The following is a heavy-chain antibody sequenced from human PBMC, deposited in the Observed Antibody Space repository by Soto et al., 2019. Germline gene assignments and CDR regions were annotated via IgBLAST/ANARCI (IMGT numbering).Heavy chain of an antibody. Sequence: GASVKVSCKASGYTLTSYGISWVRQAPGQGLEWMGWISAYNGNTNYAQKLQGRVTMTTDTSTITAYMELRSLRSDDTAVYYCARGGDTPVAGMLEFDPWGQGTLVTVSS. CDR1: GYTLTSYG. CDR3: ARGGDTPVAGMLEFDP. CDR2: ISAYNGNT. V-gene: IGHV1-18*01. J-gene: IGHJ5*02. D-gene: IGHD6-19*01.